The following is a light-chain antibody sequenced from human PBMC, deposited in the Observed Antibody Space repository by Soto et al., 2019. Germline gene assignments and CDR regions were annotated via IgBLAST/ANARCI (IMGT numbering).Light chain of an antibody. V-gene: IGKV1-33*01. CDR3: QQYVNLLT. CDR1: QDIDKY. Sequence: IQWTQSQSSLSESLGERVPITAQPSQDIDKYLNWYQQKPGKAPKLLIYDASNLETGVPSRFSGSGSGTDFTFTISSLQPEDIATYYCQQYVNLLTFGGGTKVDIK. CDR2: DAS. J-gene: IGKJ4*01.